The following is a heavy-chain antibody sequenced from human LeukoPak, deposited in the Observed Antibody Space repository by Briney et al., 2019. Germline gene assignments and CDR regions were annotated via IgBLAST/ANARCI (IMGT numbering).Heavy chain of an antibody. CDR1: GFTFSNHG. CDR2: INNDGSDT. Sequence: GGSLRLSCAAPGFTFSNHGMLWIRQVPGKGLVWVSRINNDGSDTVHADSVEGRITVSRDNAKNTLYLQMNSLRAEDTAVYFCARGGGGGTLDYWGRGTLVTVSS. D-gene: IGHD3-10*01. CDR3: ARGGGGGTLDY. V-gene: IGHV3-74*01. J-gene: IGHJ4*02.